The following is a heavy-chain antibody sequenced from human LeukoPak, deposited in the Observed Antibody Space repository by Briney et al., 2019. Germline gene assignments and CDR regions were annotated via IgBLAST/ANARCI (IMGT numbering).Heavy chain of an antibody. CDR1: GYTFTSYA. D-gene: IGHD4-17*01. CDR3: ASLNLHYGDTNWYFDL. CDR2: INTNTGNP. Sequence: ASVKVSCKASGYTFTSYAMNWVRQAPGQGLEWMGWINTNTGNPTYAQGFTGRFVFSLDTSVSTAYLQISSLKAEDTAVYYCASLNLHYGDTNWYFDLWGRGTLVTVSS. J-gene: IGHJ2*01. V-gene: IGHV7-4-1*02.